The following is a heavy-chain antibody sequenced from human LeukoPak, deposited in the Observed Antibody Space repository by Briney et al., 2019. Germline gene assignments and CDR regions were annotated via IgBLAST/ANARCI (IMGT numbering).Heavy chain of an antibody. CDR1: GFTFSSYS. Sequence: GGSLRLSCAASGFTFSSYSMNWVRQAPGKGLEWVANIKQDGSEKYYVDSVKGRFTISRDNAKNSLYLQMNNLRAEDTAIYYCARDLGRYFDLWGRGTLVTVSS. CDR3: ARDLGRYFDL. V-gene: IGHV3-7*01. J-gene: IGHJ2*01. CDR2: IKQDGSEK.